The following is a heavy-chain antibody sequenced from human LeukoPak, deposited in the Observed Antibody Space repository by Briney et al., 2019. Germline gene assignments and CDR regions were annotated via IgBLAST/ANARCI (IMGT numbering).Heavy chain of an antibody. CDR2: LYYSGWST. Sequence: PSETLSLTCTVSGGSISSSYYYWGWVRQPPGKGLEWIGSLYYSGWSTYYNPSLKSRVTISVDTSKNQLSLKLNSVTAADTAVYYCARLGCSSASCYPGNWGQGTLVTVSS. J-gene: IGHJ4*02. CDR1: GGSISSSYYY. D-gene: IGHD2-2*01. CDR3: ARLGCSSASCYPGN. V-gene: IGHV4-39*01.